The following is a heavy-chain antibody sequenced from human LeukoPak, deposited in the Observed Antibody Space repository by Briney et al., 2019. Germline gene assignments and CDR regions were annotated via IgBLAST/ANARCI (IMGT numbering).Heavy chain of an antibody. D-gene: IGHD3-3*01. Sequence: GGSLRLSCTASGFAFSSHWMSWVRQARGKGLEWVANIKEDGSEKEYVDSLKGRFTISRDNAKNSLYLQMNSLRADDTAVYYCARGVGRLLDYWGQGTLVTVSS. V-gene: IGHV3-7*01. J-gene: IGHJ4*02. CDR2: IKEDGSEK. CDR1: GFAFSSHW. CDR3: ARGVGRLLDY.